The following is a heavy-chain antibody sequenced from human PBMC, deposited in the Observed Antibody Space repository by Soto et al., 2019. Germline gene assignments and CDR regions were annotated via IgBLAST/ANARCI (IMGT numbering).Heavy chain of an antibody. J-gene: IGHJ6*02. CDR3: ASSAGLDHLLNYYGLNV. CDR1: GGTFTSTA. CDR2: IIPVLGTP. V-gene: IGHV1-69*01. D-gene: IGHD6-13*01. Sequence: QVLLVQSSAEVKKPESSVKVSCKASGGTFTSTAFSWVRQAPGQGLEWMGGIIPVLGTPNYAQQFQARLTVTADVSTTTFHMDLSSLRSDDTAVYYCASSAGLDHLLNYYGLNVWRQGTTVTVSS.